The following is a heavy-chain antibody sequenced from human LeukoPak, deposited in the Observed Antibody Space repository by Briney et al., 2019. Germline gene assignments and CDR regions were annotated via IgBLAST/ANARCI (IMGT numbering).Heavy chain of an antibody. V-gene: IGHV3-23*01. J-gene: IGHJ4*02. D-gene: IGHD6-19*01. CDR2: ITGSGAFT. CDR1: GFTFINYS. Sequence: PGGSLRLSCAASGFTFINYSMTWVRQAPGKGLEWVSAITGSGAFTDYADSVKGRFTISSDNSKNTLYLQMNSLRAEGTAVYYCAKRSAESSGYFDYWGQGTLVTVSS. CDR3: AKRSAESSGYFDY.